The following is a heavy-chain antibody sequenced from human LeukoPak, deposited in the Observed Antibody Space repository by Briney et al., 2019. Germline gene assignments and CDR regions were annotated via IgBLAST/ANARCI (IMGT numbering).Heavy chain of an antibody. CDR3: AKDRDYGDYPSAYYYYMDV. Sequence: GGSLRLSCAASGFAVSNNYMSWVRQAPGKGLEWVSVIYSGGSTYYADSVKGRFTISRDNSKNMLYLQMNSLRAEDTAVYHCAKDRDYGDYPSAYYYYMDVWGKGTTVTVSS. CDR1: GFAVSNNY. D-gene: IGHD4-17*01. CDR2: IYSGGST. V-gene: IGHV3-53*05. J-gene: IGHJ6*03.